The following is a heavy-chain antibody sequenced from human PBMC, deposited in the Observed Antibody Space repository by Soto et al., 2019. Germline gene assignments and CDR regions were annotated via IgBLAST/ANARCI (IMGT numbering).Heavy chain of an antibody. V-gene: IGHV4-31*03. CDR3: TRVRYCSGGSCYPRFDP. Sequence: QVQLQESGPGLVKPSQTLSLTCTVSGGSISSGGYYWSWIRQHPGKGLEWIGYIYYSGSTYYNPSLKSRVTISVDTSKNQFSLKLSSVTAADTAVYYCTRVRYCSGGSCYPRFDPWGQGTLVTVSS. J-gene: IGHJ5*02. D-gene: IGHD2-15*01. CDR2: IYYSGST. CDR1: GGSISSGGYY.